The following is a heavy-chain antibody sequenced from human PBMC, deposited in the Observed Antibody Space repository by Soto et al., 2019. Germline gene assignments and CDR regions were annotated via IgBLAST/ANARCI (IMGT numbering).Heavy chain of an antibody. CDR1: GFTFSSYG. CDR2: IWYDGSNK. J-gene: IGHJ6*02. V-gene: IGHV3-33*01. D-gene: IGHD1-26*01. CDR3: ARQLGATTFYYGMDV. Sequence: GGSLRLSCAASGFTFSSYGMHWVRQAPGKGLEWVAVIWYDGSNKYYADSVKGRFTISRDNSKNKLYLQMNSLRAEDTAVYYCARQLGATTFYYGMDVWGQGTTVTVSS.